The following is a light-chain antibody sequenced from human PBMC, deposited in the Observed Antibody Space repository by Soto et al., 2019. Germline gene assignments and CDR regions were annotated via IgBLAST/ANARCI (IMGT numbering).Light chain of an antibody. CDR1: SSNIERNY. Sequence: QAVVTQPPSASGTPGQRVTISCSGSSSNIERNYVYWYQQLPGTAPKLLIFRDNQRPSGVPDRISGSKSGTSTSLAISGLRSEDEADYYCAAWDDSLSGWVFGGGTKLTVL. J-gene: IGLJ3*02. V-gene: IGLV1-47*01. CDR3: AAWDDSLSGWV. CDR2: RDN.